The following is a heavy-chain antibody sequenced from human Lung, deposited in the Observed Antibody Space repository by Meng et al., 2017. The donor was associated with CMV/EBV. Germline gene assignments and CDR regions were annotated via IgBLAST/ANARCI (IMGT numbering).Heavy chain of an antibody. V-gene: IGHV3-21*01. J-gene: IGHJ4*02. CDR1: GFTFSSYS. CDR2: ISSSSSYI. CDR3: ARVLFMGSYYFDY. Sequence: GGSLRLXCAASGFTFSSYSMNWVRQAPGKGLEWVSSISSSSSYIYYADSVKGRFTISRDNAKNSLYLQMNSLRAEDTAVYYCARVLFMGSYYFDYLGQGTLVTVSS. D-gene: IGHD3-10*01.